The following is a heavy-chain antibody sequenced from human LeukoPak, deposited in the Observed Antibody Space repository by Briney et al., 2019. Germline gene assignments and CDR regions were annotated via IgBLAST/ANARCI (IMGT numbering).Heavy chain of an antibody. D-gene: IGHD5-24*01. J-gene: IGHJ2*01. CDR3: ARLYPEMATIVMTDL. CDR1: GGSISSSSYY. V-gene: IGHV4-39*07. Sequence: SETLSLTCTVSGGSISSSSYYWGWIRQPPGKGLEWIGSIYYSGSTFYNPSLKSRVTISVDTSKNQFSLKLNSVTAADTAVYYCARLYPEMATIVMTDLWGRGTLVTVSS. CDR2: IYYSGST.